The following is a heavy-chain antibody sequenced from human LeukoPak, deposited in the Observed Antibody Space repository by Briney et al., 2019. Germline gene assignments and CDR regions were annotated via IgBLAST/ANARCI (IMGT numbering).Heavy chain of an antibody. CDR1: GGSISSGSYY. D-gene: IGHD6-13*01. Sequence: SQTLSLTCTVSGGSISSGSYYWSWIRQPAGEGLEWIGRIYTSGSTNYNPSLKSRVTISVDTSKNQFSLKLSSVTAADTAVYYCARELLYSSSWYDPFDYWGQGTLVTVSS. J-gene: IGHJ4*02. V-gene: IGHV4-61*02. CDR3: ARELLYSSSWYDPFDY. CDR2: IYTSGST.